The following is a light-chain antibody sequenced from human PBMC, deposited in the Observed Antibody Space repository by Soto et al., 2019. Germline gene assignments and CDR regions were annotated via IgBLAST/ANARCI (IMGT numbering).Light chain of an antibody. CDR3: QVWDSSSHHVV. CDR2: DES. Sequence: SYELTQPPSVSVAPGQTATITCGGNNIGSKSLHWYQQKPGQAPVLVVYDESDRPSGIPERFSGSSSGNTATLTISRVEVGDEADYNCQVWDSSSHHVVFGGGTKLTVL. CDR1: NIGSKS. J-gene: IGLJ2*01. V-gene: IGLV3-21*02.